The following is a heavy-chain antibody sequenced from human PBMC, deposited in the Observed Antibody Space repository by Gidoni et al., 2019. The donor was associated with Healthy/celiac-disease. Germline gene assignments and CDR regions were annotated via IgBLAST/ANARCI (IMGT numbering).Heavy chain of an antibody. V-gene: IGHV4-38-2*01. CDR3: ARGGMATSPLGY. CDR1: GYSIRSDYY. Sequence: QVQLQASGPGLVKHSETLSLTCPVSGYSIRSDYYWGWIRQPPGKGLEWIGSIYHSGRTYYNPSLKSRVTISVDTSKNQFSLKLSSVTAADTAVYYCARGGMATSPLGYWGQGTLVTISS. CDR2: IYHSGRT. J-gene: IGHJ4*02. D-gene: IGHD5-12*01.